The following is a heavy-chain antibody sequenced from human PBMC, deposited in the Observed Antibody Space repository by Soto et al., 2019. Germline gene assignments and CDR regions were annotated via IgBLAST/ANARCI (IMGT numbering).Heavy chain of an antibody. CDR1: GYLFTAYS. J-gene: IGHJ1*01. V-gene: IGHV1-46*01. CDR3: AREENCSGGTCYSEYFHR. D-gene: IGHD2-15*01. Sequence: GASVKVSCKASGYLFTAYSMHWVRLAPGQGLEWMGVVNPSGGSTKYAQNFQGRVTMTRDTSTTTIYMELRSMRSDDTAIYYCAREENCSGGTCYSEYFHRWGQGTLVTVSS. CDR2: VNPSGGST.